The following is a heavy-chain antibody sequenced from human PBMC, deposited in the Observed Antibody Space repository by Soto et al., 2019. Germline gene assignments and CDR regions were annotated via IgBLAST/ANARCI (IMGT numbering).Heavy chain of an antibody. CDR3: ARSGYSYGSIDY. Sequence: SETVSLTCTVSGGSISSGGYYWSWIRQHPGKGLEWIGYIYYSGSTYYNPSLKSRVTISVDTSKNQFSLKLSSVTAADTAVYYCARSGYSYGSIDYWGQGTLVTVSS. V-gene: IGHV4-31*03. D-gene: IGHD5-18*01. J-gene: IGHJ4*02. CDR2: IYYSGST. CDR1: GGSISSGGYY.